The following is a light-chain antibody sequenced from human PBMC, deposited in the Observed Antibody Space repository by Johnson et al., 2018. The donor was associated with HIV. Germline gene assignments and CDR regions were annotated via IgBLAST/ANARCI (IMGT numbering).Light chain of an antibody. CDR3: GTWDTSLSAGGV. CDR1: SSNIGTNY. CDR2: ENN. V-gene: IGLV1-51*02. J-gene: IGLJ1*01. Sequence: QSMLTQPPSVSAAPGQNVTISCSGGSSNIGTNYVSWYQQLPGTAPKLLIYENNKRPSGIPDRFSGSKSGTSATLGITGIQTGDEADYYCGTWDTSLSAGGVFGSGTKVTVL.